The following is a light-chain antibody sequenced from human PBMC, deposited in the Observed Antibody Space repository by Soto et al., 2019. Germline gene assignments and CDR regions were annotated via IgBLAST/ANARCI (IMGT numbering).Light chain of an antibody. CDR3: APWDDSLNGPV. Sequence: QSVLSQPPSASGTPGQRVTISCSGSNSNIGSNGVNWYQHRPGTAPKLLIYSNNLRPSGVPDRFSASKSGTSASLAISGLQPEDEADYYCAPWDDSLNGPVFGGGTKVTVL. J-gene: IGLJ3*02. CDR1: NSNIGSNG. V-gene: IGLV1-44*01. CDR2: SNN.